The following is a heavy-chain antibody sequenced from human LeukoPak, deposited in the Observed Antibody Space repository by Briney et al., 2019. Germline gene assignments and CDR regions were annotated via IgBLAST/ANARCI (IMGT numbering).Heavy chain of an antibody. V-gene: IGHV3-11*01. Sequence: GGSLRLSCAASGFNFSDHYMSWVRQAPGRGLEWVTYISGSGATLHHADSVKGRFTISRDNAKNSLSLQMNSLRAEDTALYYCARALYGSSGYYDYRGQGILVTVSS. CDR2: ISGSGATL. CDR3: ARALYGSSGYYDY. CDR1: GFNFSDHY. J-gene: IGHJ4*02. D-gene: IGHD3-22*01.